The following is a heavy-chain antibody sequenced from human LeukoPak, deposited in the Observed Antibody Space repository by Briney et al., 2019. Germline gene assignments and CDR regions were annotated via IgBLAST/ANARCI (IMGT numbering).Heavy chain of an antibody. J-gene: IGHJ4*02. V-gene: IGHV2-5*02. CDR1: GFSLSTSGVG. Sequence: SGPTLVKPTQTPTLTCTFSGFSLSTSGVGVGWIRQPPGKALEWLALIYWDDDKRYSPSLKSRLTITKDTSKNQVVLTMTNMDPVDTATYYCAHLAYYYDSSGYYYLDYWGQGTLVTVSS. CDR3: AHLAYYYDSSGYYYLDY. CDR2: IYWDDDK. D-gene: IGHD3-22*01.